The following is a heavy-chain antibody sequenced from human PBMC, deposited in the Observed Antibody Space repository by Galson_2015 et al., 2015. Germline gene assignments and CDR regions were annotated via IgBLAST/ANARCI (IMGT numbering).Heavy chain of an antibody. J-gene: IGHJ4*02. CDR2: ISSSSSTV. D-gene: IGHD4-23*01. CDR1: GFTFSSYT. V-gene: IGHV3-48*02. Sequence: SLRLSCAASGFTFSSYTMNWVRQAPGKGLEWVSYISSSSSTVYYADSVTGRFTISRDNAKNSLYLQMNSLRDEDTAVYYCARYHGGNGNSFDYWGQGTLVTVSS. CDR3: ARYHGGNGNSFDY.